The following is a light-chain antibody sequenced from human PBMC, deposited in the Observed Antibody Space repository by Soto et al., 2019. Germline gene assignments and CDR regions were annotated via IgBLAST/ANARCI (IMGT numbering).Light chain of an antibody. CDR1: SGSIASNY. CDR2: ADN. Sequence: NFMLIQPHSVSASPGKTVTISCTRSSGSIASNYVRWFQQRPGSAPTTLIYADNERPSGVPGRFSGSIDTSSNSASLTISGLQTDDEADYYCQSYDRNSPVIFGGGTKVTVL. CDR3: QSYDRNSPVI. J-gene: IGLJ2*01. V-gene: IGLV6-57*04.